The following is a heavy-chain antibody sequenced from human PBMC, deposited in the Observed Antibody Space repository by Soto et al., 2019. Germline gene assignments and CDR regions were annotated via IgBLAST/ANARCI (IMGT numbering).Heavy chain of an antibody. CDR1: GFTFSSYG. J-gene: IGHJ6*02. V-gene: IGHV3-30*18. CDR2: ISYDGSNK. CDR3: AKVYYDFWSGSAPYYYYGMDV. D-gene: IGHD3-3*01. Sequence: HPGGSLRLSCAASGFTFSSYGMHWVRQAPGKGLEWVAVISYDGSNKYYADSVKGRFTISRDNSKNTLYLQMNSLRAEDTAVYYCAKVYYDFWSGSAPYYYYGMDVWGQGTTVTVSS.